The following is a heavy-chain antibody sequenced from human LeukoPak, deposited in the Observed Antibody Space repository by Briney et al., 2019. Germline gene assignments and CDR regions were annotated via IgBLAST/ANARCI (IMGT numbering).Heavy chain of an antibody. CDR2: ISAYNGNT. D-gene: IGHD3-10*01. CDR3: ARAGKLMITMVRGALASRDAFHI. J-gene: IGHJ3*02. V-gene: IGHV1-18*01. CDR1: GYTFTSYG. Sequence: ASVKVSCKASGYTFTSYGITWVRQAPGQGLEWMGWISAYNGNTHYAQNLQGRVTMTTDTSTSTAYMELRSLRSDDTAVYYCARAGKLMITMVRGALASRDAFHIWGQGTMVTVSS.